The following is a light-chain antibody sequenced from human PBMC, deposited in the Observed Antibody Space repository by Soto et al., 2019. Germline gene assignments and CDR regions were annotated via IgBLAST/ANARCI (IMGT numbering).Light chain of an antibody. CDR3: TSFTSDNLYV. V-gene: IGLV2-14*03. Sequence: QSVLTQPASVSGSPGQSITISCTGTSSDFGGYNYVSWYQQYPGKVPKLLIYHVSNRPSGVSNRFSGSKSGNTASLTISGLQAKDEADYFCTSFTSDNLYVFGTGTKVTVL. CDR2: HVS. CDR1: SSDFGGYNY. J-gene: IGLJ1*01.